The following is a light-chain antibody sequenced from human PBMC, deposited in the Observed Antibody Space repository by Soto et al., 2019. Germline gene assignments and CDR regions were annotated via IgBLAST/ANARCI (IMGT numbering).Light chain of an antibody. CDR1: SSDVGAYNY. Sequence: SALTQPASVSGSPGQSITISCTGTSSDVGAYNYVSWFQQHPGKAPTLIISEVSNRPSGVSNRFSGSKSGNAASLTISGLQADYEADYFCFSFTTAWPHVFAAGPDVIV. CDR3: FSFTTAWPHV. V-gene: IGLV2-14*01. CDR2: EVS. J-gene: IGLJ1*01.